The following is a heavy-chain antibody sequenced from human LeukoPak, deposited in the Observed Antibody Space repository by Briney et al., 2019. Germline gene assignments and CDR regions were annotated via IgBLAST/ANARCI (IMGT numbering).Heavy chain of an antibody. D-gene: IGHD3-10*01. CDR3: VRIPTWYYYYGMDV. CDR1: GGSFSGYY. CDR2: INHSGST. Sequence: PSETLSLTCAVYGGSFSGYYWSWIRQPPGKGLEWIGEINHSGSTNYNPSLKSRVTISVDTSKNQFSLKLSSVTAADTAVYYCVRIPTWYYYYGMDVWGQGTTVTVSS. J-gene: IGHJ6*02. V-gene: IGHV4-34*01.